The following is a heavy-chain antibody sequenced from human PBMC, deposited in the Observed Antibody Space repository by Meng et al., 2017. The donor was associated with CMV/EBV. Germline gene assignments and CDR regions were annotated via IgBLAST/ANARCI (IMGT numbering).Heavy chain of an antibody. CDR2: INHRGST. CDR1: GGSFSGYD. CDR3: ARAPDPKPTTVTTSEYYFDY. D-gene: IGHD4-11*01. Sequence: GSLRLSCAVYGGSFSGYDWTWIRQSPGKGLEWIGEINHRGSTNYNPSLKSRVTISVDTSKNQFSLKLSSVTAADTAVYYCARAPDPKPTTVTTSEYYFDYWGQGTLVTVSS. V-gene: IGHV4-34*01. J-gene: IGHJ4*02.